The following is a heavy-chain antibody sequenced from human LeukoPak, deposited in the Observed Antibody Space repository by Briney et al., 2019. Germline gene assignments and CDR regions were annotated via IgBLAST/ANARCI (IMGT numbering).Heavy chain of an antibody. Sequence: SQTLSLTCTVSGGSISSGDYYWSWIHQPPGKGLEWIGYIYYSGSTYYNPSLKSRVTISVDTSKNQFSLKLSSVTAADTAVYYCARGGMVRGVIGWFDPWGQGTLVTVSS. D-gene: IGHD3-10*01. CDR2: IYYSGST. CDR1: GGSISSGDYY. J-gene: IGHJ5*02. V-gene: IGHV4-30-4*01. CDR3: ARGGMVRGVIGWFDP.